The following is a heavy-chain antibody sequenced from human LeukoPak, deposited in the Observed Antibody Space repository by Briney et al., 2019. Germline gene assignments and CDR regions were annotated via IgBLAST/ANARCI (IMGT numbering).Heavy chain of an antibody. V-gene: IGHV3-23*01. CDR1: GFSFSNYG. J-gene: IGHJ4*01. CDR2: MNGVGDST. CDR3: APSCSGAICYLFDY. Sequence: AAGSLTLSCAASGFSFSNYGMKWVRQAPGKGRQWVTSMNGVGDSTTYANSLKGRFTISRDNSKNTLYLQLTSLTVEDTALYFCAPSCSGAICYLFDYWGHGTLVTVSS. D-gene: IGHD2-15*01.